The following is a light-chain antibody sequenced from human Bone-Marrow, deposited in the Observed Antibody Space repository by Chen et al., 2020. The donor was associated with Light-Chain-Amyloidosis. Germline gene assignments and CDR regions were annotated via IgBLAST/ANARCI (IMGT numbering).Light chain of an antibody. J-gene: IGKJ4*01. V-gene: IGKV3-20*01. CDR3: QQYGTSPLT. Sequence: IVWTHSPGTLSLSPGEGANLTCRASQTISSNYLTWYQQKFGQAPRLLIYGSSSRATGIPDRFTGSGSGTDFTLTINRLEPEDFAMYYCQQYGTSPLTFGGGTKVEIK. CDR1: QTISSNY. CDR2: GSS.